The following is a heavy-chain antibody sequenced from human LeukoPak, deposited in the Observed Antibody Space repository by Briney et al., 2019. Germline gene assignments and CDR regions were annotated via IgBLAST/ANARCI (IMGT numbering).Heavy chain of an antibody. D-gene: IGHD4-17*01. CDR3: ARGRPSLYYGDYNRVTWFDP. Sequence: PSETLSLTCAVYGGSFSGYYWSWIRQPPGKGLEWIGEINHSGSTNYNPSLKSRVTISVDTSKNQFSLKLSSVTAADTAVYYCARGRPSLYYGDYNRVTWFDPWGQGTLVTVSS. J-gene: IGHJ5*02. V-gene: IGHV4-34*01. CDR2: INHSGST. CDR1: GGSFSGYY.